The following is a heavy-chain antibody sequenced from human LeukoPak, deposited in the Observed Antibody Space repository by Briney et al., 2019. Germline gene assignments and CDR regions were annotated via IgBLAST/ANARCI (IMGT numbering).Heavy chain of an antibody. D-gene: IGHD3-22*01. J-gene: IGHJ4*02. CDR3: ARAAPQYDSSGYYFDY. CDR2: IYYSGST. V-gene: IGHV4-59*01. Sequence: LEWXXXIYYSGSTNYIPSLKSRVTISVHTSKNQFSLKLSSVTAADTAVYYCARAAPQYDSSGYYFDYWGQGTLVTVSS.